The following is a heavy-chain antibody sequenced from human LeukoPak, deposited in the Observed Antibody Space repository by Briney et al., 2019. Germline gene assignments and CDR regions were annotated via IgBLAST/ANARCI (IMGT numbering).Heavy chain of an antibody. V-gene: IGHV3-23*01. Sequence: GGSLRLSCEASGFTFRSYAMSWVRQAPGKGLEWVSGFSGSGGSTYYAASVKGRFTISRHNSRNTLYLQMNSLRAEDTAVYYCANPRDRGYYFYFDYWGQGTLVTVSS. J-gene: IGHJ4*02. CDR2: FSGSGGST. D-gene: IGHD3-22*01. CDR1: GFTFRSYA. CDR3: ANPRDRGYYFYFDY.